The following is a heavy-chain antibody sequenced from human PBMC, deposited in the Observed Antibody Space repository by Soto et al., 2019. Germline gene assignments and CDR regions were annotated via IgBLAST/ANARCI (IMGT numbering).Heavy chain of an antibody. CDR1: GGSISSYY. CDR2: IFNSENT. Sequence: SETLSLTCTVSGGSISSYYWSWIRQPPGKGLEWIGYIFNSENTNYNPSLKSRVTISVDTSKNQFSLKLTSVTAADTAVYYCSRDLRRVRDGSNYYYFDYWGQGTLVTSPQ. CDR3: SRDLRRVRDGSNYYYFDY. J-gene: IGHJ4*02. D-gene: IGHD1-26*01. V-gene: IGHV4-59*01.